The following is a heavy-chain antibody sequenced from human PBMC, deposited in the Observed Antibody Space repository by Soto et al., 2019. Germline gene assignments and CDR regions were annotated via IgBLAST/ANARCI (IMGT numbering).Heavy chain of an antibody. J-gene: IGHJ4*02. CDR3: ADLSRYCTSSNCD. Sequence: DVRLLESGGGLVQPGGSLRLSCAASGFTFSSYSMSWVRQAPGKGLEWVSTIGTSASTYYGDSVRGRFTISRDNSRNTLYLQLNSLRAEDTAVYLCADLSRYCTSSNCDWGQGTLVTVSS. D-gene: IGHD2-2*01. CDR1: GFTFSSYS. V-gene: IGHV3-23*01. CDR2: IGTSAST.